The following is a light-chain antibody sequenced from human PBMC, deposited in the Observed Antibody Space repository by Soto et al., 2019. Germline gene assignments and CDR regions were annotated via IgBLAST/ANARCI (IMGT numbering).Light chain of an antibody. CDR1: QSISSY. CDR3: QQSSSTPQT. Sequence: DLQMTQSPSSLSASVGDRVTITCRASQSISSYLSWYQQKPGKAPKLLINVASTLQSGVPSRFSGSGSGTDFTLAISSLQPEDFANYYCQQSSSTPQTFGGGTRVEIK. J-gene: IGKJ4*01. V-gene: IGKV1-39*01. CDR2: VAS.